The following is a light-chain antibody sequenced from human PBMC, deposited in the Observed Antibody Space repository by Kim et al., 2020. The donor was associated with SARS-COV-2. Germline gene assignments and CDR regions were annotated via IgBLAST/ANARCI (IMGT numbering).Light chain of an antibody. J-gene: IGLJ1*01. Sequence: SYELTQPPSVSVSPGQTASITCSGYKLGNKYVSWYQQKPGQAPVVVIYHDNQRPSGVFERFSGSNSGNSATLTISGIQAMDEADYYCQAWDSSMHNYVFGGGTQVTVL. V-gene: IGLV3-1*01. CDR3: QAWDSSMHNYV. CDR1: KLGNKY. CDR2: HDN.